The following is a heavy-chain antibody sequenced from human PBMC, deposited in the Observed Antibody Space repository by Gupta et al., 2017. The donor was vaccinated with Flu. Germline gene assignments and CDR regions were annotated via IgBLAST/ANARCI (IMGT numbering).Heavy chain of an antibody. J-gene: IGHJ4*02. CDR2: ISIDGSPI. D-gene: IGHD3-22*01. CDR3: ARVPYSYDSSGYYEPQYYFDY. V-gene: IGHV3-48*01. Sequence: EVQLVESGGGLVEPGGCLSLSCAASGFTFSRPLMYWVRQAPGKGLEGVSYISIDGSPIYYADSVKGRFTISRDNAKNSLYLQMNSLRAEDTAVYYCARVPYSYDSSGYYEPQYYFDYWGQGTLVTVSS. CDR1: GFTFSRPL.